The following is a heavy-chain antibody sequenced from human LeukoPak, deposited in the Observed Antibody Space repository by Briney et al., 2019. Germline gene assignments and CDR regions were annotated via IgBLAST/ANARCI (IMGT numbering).Heavy chain of an antibody. V-gene: IGHV1-2*02. CDR2: VNPASGGT. J-gene: IGHJ4*02. CDR1: GYTFTGYY. Sequence: ASVKVSCKASGYTFTGYYMHWVRQAPGQGLEWMGWVNPASGGTNYAQKFEGRVTMTRDTSISTAYMELTALTSDDTAVYYCAGQKDPRPIDYWGQGTLVTVSS. CDR3: AGQKDPRPIDY.